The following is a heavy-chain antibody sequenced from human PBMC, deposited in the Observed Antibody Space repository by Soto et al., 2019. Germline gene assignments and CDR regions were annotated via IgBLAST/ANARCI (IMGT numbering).Heavy chain of an antibody. D-gene: IGHD4-4*01. J-gene: IGHJ4*02. Sequence: SETLSLACTVSGGSISSYYWSWIRQPPGKGLEWIGYIYYSGSTNYNPSLKSRVTISVDTSKNQFSLKLSSVTAADPAVYYFARLVNTYGLAVFGHRPYYFADGGQGTRVAVAS. CDR3: ARLVNTYGLAVFGHRPYYFAD. V-gene: IGHV4-59*08. CDR1: GGSISSYY. CDR2: IYYSGST.